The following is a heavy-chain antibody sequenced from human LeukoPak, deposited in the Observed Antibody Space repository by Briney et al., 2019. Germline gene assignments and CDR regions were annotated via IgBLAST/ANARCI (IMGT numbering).Heavy chain of an antibody. CDR2: IWYDGSNK. D-gene: IGHD6-6*01. J-gene: IGHJ4*02. V-gene: IGHV3-33*01. CDR3: ARDADLQGYSSSVFDY. CDR1: GFTFSSYG. Sequence: GRSLRLSCAASGFTFSSYGMHWVRQAPGKGLEWVAVIWYDGSNKYYADSVKGRFTISRDNSKNTLYLQMNSLRAEDTAVYYCARDADLQGYSSSVFDYWGQGTLDTVSS.